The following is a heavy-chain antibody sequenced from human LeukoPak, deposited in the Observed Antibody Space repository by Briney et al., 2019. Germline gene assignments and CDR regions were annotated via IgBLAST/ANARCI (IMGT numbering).Heavy chain of an antibody. Sequence: GGSLRLSCAASGFTFDDYAMHWVRQAPGKGLEWVSGISWNSGSIGYADSVKGRFTISRDNAKNSLYLQMNSLRAEDTALYYCARLGPPDIVVVVAATGAFDIWGQGTMVTVSS. CDR1: GFTFDDYA. J-gene: IGHJ3*02. CDR2: ISWNSGSI. V-gene: IGHV3-9*01. CDR3: ARLGPPDIVVVVAATGAFDI. D-gene: IGHD2-15*01.